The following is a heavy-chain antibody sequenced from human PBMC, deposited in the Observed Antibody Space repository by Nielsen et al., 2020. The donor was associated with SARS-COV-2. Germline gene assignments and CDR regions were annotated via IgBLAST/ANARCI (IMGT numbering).Heavy chain of an antibody. CDR2: ISYDGSNK. V-gene: IGHV3-30*04. CDR3: ARDRSGDAFDI. D-gene: IGHD3-10*01. J-gene: IGHJ3*02. Sequence: GGSLRLSCAASGFTFSSYAMHWVRQAPGKGLEWVAVISYDGSNKYYADSVKGRFTISRDNSKSTLYLQMNSLRAEDSAVYYCARDRSGDAFDIWGQGTMVTVSS. CDR1: GFTFSSYA.